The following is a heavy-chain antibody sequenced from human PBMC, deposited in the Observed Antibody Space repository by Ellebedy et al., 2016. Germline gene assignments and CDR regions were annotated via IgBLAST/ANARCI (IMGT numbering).Heavy chain of an antibody. CDR1: GYTFTSYY. V-gene: IGHV1-46*01. Sequence: ASVKVSCXASGYTFTSYYLHWVRQAPGQGLEWMGIIHPNGGITSYAQKFQGRVTMTRDTSTSTVYMELSSLRSEDTAVYYCARDGGEGRPLPSDYWGQGTLVTVSS. CDR3: ARDGGEGRPLPSDY. CDR2: IHPNGGIT. J-gene: IGHJ4*02. D-gene: IGHD3-10*01.